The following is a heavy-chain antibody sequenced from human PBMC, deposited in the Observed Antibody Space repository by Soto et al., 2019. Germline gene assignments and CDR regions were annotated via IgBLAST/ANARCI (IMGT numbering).Heavy chain of an antibody. V-gene: IGHV4-30-2*01. CDR3: ARESGGSSGAFDI. D-gene: IGHD1-26*01. Sequence: TLSLTCAVSGGSISSGGYSWSWIRQPPGKGLEWIGYIYHSGSTSYNPSLKSRVTISADRSKNQFSLKLTSVTAADTAVYYCARESGGSSGAFDIWGQGTMVTVSS. J-gene: IGHJ3*02. CDR1: GGSISSGGYS. CDR2: IYHSGST.